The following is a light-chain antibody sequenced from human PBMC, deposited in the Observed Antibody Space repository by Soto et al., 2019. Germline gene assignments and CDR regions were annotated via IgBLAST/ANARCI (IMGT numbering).Light chain of an antibody. CDR1: QSVLFSSNKKNY. J-gene: IGKJ1*01. CDR2: WAS. Sequence: DIVMTQSPDSLAVSLGEWATINCKSSQSVLFSSNKKNYLAWYQQKSGQPPKLLIYWASTRESGVPDRFSGSGSGTDFTLTISSLQAEDVAVYYCQQYYETPQTFGQGTKVEIK. CDR3: QQYYETPQT. V-gene: IGKV4-1*01.